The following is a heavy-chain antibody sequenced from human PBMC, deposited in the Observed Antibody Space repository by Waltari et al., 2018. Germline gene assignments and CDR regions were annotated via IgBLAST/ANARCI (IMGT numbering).Heavy chain of an antibody. CDR1: GYTLTPYY. D-gene: IGHD4-4*01. Sequence: LVQSGAEVKKPGASVRVPCKTSGYTLTPYYFHWGRQAPGQGPEWMGWINPRIGETKKTQTFHGRVTLTRDTSINTAYMELSSLKFDDTAVYYCAREGSQLTTVFDFWGQGTLVIVSS. V-gene: IGHV1-2*02. CDR3: AREGSQLTTVFDF. CDR2: INPRIGET. J-gene: IGHJ4*02.